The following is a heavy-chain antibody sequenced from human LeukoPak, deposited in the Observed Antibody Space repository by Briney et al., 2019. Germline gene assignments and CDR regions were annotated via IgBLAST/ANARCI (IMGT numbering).Heavy chain of an antibody. CDR3: ARDEGSGHFDY. CDR1: GFPFSSYA. J-gene: IGHJ4*02. CDR2: ISSNGGST. V-gene: IGHV3-64*01. Sequence: GGSLRLSCAASGFPFSSYAMHWVRQAPGKGLEYVSAISSNGGSTYYANSVKGRFTISRDNSKNTLYLQMGSLRAEDMAVYYCARDEGSGHFDYWGQGTLVTVSS.